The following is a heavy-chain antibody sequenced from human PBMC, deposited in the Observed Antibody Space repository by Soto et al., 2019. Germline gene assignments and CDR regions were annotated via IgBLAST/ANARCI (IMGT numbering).Heavy chain of an antibody. CDR2: IWYDGTNK. V-gene: IGHV3-33*01. Sequence: QVQLVESGGGVVQPGRSLRLSCAASGFTFSSYGMHWVRQAPGKGLEWVAVIWYDGTNKYYADSVKGRFTISRDNSKNTLHLQMSSLRAEDTAVYYCARGEGGYYYYMGVWGKGTTVTVSS. D-gene: IGHD1-26*01. CDR1: GFTFSSYG. J-gene: IGHJ6*03. CDR3: ARGEGGYYYYMGV.